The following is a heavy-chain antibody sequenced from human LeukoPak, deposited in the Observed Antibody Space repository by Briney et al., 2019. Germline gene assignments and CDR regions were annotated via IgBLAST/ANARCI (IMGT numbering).Heavy chain of an antibody. CDR1: GFTVSSNY. V-gene: IGHV3-66*01. CDR3: ARDDYSSGPAPPYYYYGMDV. Sequence: PGGSLRLSCAASGFTVSSNYMSWVRQAPGKGLEWVSVIYSGGSTYYADSVKGRFTISRDNSKNTLYLQMNSLRAEDTAVYYCARDDYSSGPAPPYYYYGMDVWGQGTTVTVSS. CDR2: IYSGGST. J-gene: IGHJ6*02. D-gene: IGHD6-19*01.